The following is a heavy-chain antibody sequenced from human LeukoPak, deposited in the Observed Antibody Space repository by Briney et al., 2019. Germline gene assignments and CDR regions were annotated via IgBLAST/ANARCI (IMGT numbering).Heavy chain of an antibody. V-gene: IGHV4-39*01. CDR1: GGSISSSSYY. J-gene: IGHJ4*02. Sequence: SETLSLTCTVSGGSISSSSYYWGWIRQPPEKGVEWIGSIYNSGSTYYNPSLKSRVTISVDTSKNQFSLKLSSMTAADTAVYYCATTKRYCSSTSCSYYFDYWGQGTLVTVSS. CDR2: IYNSGST. D-gene: IGHD2-2*01. CDR3: ATTKRYCSSTSCSYYFDY.